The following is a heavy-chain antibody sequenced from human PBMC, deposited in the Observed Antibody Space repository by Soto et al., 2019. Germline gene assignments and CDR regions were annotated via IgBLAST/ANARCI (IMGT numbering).Heavy chain of an antibody. CDR1: GGIFSTYA. J-gene: IGHJ4*02. CDR2: IIPIFGTP. CDR3: ARVPPPEIAAAAPYYIDF. Sequence: ASVKVSCKASGGIFSTYAISWLRQAPGQGLEWMGGIIPIFGTPNYAQRFQGRVTITADESTSTAYMELSRLKSDDTAVYYCARVPPPEIAAAAPYYIDFWGQGILVTVSS. V-gene: IGHV1-69*13. D-gene: IGHD6-13*01.